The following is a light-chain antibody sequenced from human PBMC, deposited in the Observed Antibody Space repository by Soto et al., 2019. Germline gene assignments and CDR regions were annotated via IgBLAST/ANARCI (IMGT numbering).Light chain of an antibody. CDR2: DVS. Sequence: QSALTQPASVSGSPGQSSTISCTGTSSDVGGYNYVSWYQQHPGKAPKIMIYDVSNRPSGVSYRFSGSKSGNTASLTISGLQAEDESHYYCCSYTSSGALVFGGGTKLTVL. V-gene: IGLV2-14*03. CDR1: SSDVGGYNY. CDR3: CSYTSSGALV. J-gene: IGLJ2*01.